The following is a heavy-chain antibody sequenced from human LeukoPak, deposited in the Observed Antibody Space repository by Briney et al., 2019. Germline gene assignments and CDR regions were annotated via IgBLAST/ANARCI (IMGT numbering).Heavy chain of an antibody. CDR2: IYFSGNT. Sequence: SETLSLTCTVSGGSISSSSYHWGWIRQPPGTGLEWIGRIYFSGNTYYNPSLKSRVTISGDTSKNQFSLKVSSVTAADTAVYYCARSSGPYYYALDVWGQGTTVTVSS. CDR3: ARSSGPYYYALDV. CDR1: GGSISSSSYH. D-gene: IGHD2-15*01. V-gene: IGHV4-39*07. J-gene: IGHJ6*02.